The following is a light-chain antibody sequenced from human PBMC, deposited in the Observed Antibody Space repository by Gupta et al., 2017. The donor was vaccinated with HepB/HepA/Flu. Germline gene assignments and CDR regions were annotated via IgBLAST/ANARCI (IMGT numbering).Light chain of an antibody. V-gene: IGKV2-28*01. CDR1: QSLLHGNGYNF. CDR3: RQSLQAPFT. J-gene: IGKJ4*01. Sequence: IVMTQSPLSLPVTPGEPASISCRSSQSLLHGNGYNFLDWYLQKPGQSPQLLIYLASRRASGVPDRFSGSGSGTDFTLKISRVEAEDVGVYYCRQSLQAPFTFGGGTKVDFK. CDR2: LAS.